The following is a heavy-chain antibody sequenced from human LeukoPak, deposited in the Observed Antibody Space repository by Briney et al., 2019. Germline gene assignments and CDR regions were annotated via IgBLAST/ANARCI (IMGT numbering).Heavy chain of an antibody. V-gene: IGHV4-39*07. CDR3: VSPKTSGWFDS. D-gene: IGHD3-3*01. CDR1: GGSIRSSYYY. Sequence: PSETLSLTCTVSGGSIRSSYYYWGWIRQPPGKRLEWIGNMYHTGTTYYNPSLKSRVTITIDTSKNQFSLKLRSVTAADTAVYYCVSPKTSGWFDSWGQGSLVTVSS. J-gene: IGHJ5*01. CDR2: MYHTGTT.